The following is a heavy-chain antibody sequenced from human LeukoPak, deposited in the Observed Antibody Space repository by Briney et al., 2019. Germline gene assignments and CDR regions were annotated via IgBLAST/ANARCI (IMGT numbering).Heavy chain of an antibody. V-gene: IGHV4-4*09. CDR1: GGSISSHY. J-gene: IGHJ4*02. CDR3: ARTYSTSSTFDS. Sequence: SETLSLTCTVSGGSISSHYWNWIRQPPGKGLEWIGYIYSSGSTNYNPSLKGRVTISVDTSKEQFSLRLSSVTAADTALYYCARTYSTSSTFDSWGQGTLVTVSS. CDR2: IYSSGST. D-gene: IGHD2-2*01.